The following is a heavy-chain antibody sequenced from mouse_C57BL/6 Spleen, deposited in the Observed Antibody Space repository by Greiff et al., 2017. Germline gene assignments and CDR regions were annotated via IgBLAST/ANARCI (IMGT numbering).Heavy chain of an antibody. V-gene: IGHV1-75*01. Sequence: QVQLQQSGPELVKPGASVKISCKASGYTFTDYYINWVKQRPGQGLEWIGWIFPGSGSTYYNEKFKGKATLTADKSSSTAYMWLSSLTSEDSAVYFCVRRGTGRHLYFGGWGTGTTVTVSS. J-gene: IGHJ1*03. D-gene: IGHD4-1*01. CDR1: GYTFTDYY. CDR2: IFPGSGST. CDR3: VRRGTGRHLYFGG.